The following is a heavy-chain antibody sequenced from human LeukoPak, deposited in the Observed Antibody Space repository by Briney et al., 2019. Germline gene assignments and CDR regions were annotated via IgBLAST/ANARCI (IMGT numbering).Heavy chain of an antibody. J-gene: IGHJ3*02. CDR3: ARGGSYLSAFDI. D-gene: IGHD1-26*01. CDR1: GFTFSSYW. Sequence: GGSLRLSCAAPGFTFSSYWMSWVRQAPGKGLEWVANIKQDGSEKYYVDSVKGRLTISRDNAKNSLYLQMNSLRAEDTAVYYCARGGSYLSAFDIWGQGTMVTVSS. CDR2: IKQDGSEK. V-gene: IGHV3-7*01.